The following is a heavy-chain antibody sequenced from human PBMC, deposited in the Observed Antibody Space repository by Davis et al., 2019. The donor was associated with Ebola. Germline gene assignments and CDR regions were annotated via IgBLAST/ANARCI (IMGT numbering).Heavy chain of an antibody. Sequence: AASVKVSCKASGYTFTSYAMDWVRQAPGQGLEWMGWNNTNTGHPTYAQGFTGRFVFSLDTSVSTAYLQISSLKAEDTAVYYCAREFMVRGAYYFDYWGQGTLVTVSS. J-gene: IGHJ4*02. CDR3: AREFMVRGAYYFDY. CDR1: GYTFTSYA. D-gene: IGHD3-10*01. CDR2: NNTNTGHP. V-gene: IGHV7-4-1*02.